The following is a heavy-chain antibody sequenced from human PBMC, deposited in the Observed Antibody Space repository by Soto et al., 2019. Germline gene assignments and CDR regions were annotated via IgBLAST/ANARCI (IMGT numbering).Heavy chain of an antibody. D-gene: IGHD5-12*01. CDR3: ARDWELVATSGDYNWFDP. V-gene: IGHV1-18*01. CDR1: GYTFTSYG. Sequence: ASVKVSCKASGYTFTSYGISWVRQAPGQGLEWMGWISAYNGNTNYAQKLQGRVTMTTDTSTSTAYMELRSLRSDDTAVYYCARDWELVATSGDYNWFDPWGQGTLVTVSS. J-gene: IGHJ5*02. CDR2: ISAYNGNT.